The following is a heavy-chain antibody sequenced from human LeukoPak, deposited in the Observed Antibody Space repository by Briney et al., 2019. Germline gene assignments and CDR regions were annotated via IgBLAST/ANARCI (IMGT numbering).Heavy chain of an antibody. J-gene: IGHJ4*02. Sequence: GGSLRLSCAASGFTFSSYSMNWVRQAPGKGLEWVSSISSSSNYIYYADSVKGRFTISRDNAKNSLYLQMNSLRAEDTAVYYCARGPHSPSYPDYWGQGTLVTVSS. V-gene: IGHV3-21*01. CDR3: ARGPHSPSYPDY. CDR1: GFTFSSYS. CDR2: ISSSSNYI. D-gene: IGHD1-26*01.